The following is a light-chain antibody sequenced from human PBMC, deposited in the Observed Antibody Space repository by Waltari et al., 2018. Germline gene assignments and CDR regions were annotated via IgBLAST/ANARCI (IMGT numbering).Light chain of an antibody. Sequence: QLVLTQSPSASASLGASVKLTCTLSSGHSSYTIAWHQQQPEKGPRYLMKVNCDGSHSKGDGIPDRFSGSSSGAERYLTISSLQSEDEADYYCQTWGTGIHVVFGGGTKLTVL. CDR1: SGHSSYT. CDR3: QTWGTGIHVV. J-gene: IGLJ2*01. CDR2: VNCDGSH. V-gene: IGLV4-69*01.